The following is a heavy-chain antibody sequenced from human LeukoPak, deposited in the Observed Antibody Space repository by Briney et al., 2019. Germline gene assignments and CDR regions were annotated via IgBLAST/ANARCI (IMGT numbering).Heavy chain of an antibody. CDR2: INVVGSST. CDR1: GFTFSSYW. Sequence: GGSPRLSCAASGFTFSSYWMHWVRQAPGKGLVWVSRINVVGSSTTYADSVKGRFTIPRDNAKNTLYLQMNSLRAEDTAVYYCARNLGNSPFDYWGQGTLVTVSS. CDR3: ARNLGNSPFDY. D-gene: IGHD4-23*01. V-gene: IGHV3-74*01. J-gene: IGHJ4*02.